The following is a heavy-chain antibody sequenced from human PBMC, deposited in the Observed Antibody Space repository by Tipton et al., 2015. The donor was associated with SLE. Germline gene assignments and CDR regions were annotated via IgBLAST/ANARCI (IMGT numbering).Heavy chain of an antibody. CDR1: GGSISSYY. J-gene: IGHJ2*01. CDR2: IYYSGST. V-gene: IGHV4-59*01. CDR3: ARREEQWLEALWYFDL. D-gene: IGHD6-19*01. Sequence: LRLSCTVSGGSISSYYWSWIRQPPGKGLEWIGYIYYSGSTNYNPSHKSRVTISVDTSKNQFSLKLSSVTAADTAVYYCARREEQWLEALWYFDLWGRGTLVTVSS.